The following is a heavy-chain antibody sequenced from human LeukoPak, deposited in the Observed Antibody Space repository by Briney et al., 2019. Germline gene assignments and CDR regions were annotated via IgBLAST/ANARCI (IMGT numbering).Heavy chain of an antibody. D-gene: IGHD6-19*01. J-gene: IGHJ4*02. CDR3: AKDFVGVAGGKVGC. CDR1: GFTFSSYA. Sequence: GGSLRLSCATSGFTFSSYAMSWVRQTPGKGLQWVSGIKAGDRSTYYAESVKGRFTISRDNSKNTLYLQMNSLRAEDTAVYYCAKDFVGVAGGKVGCWGQGTLVTVSS. CDR2: IKAGDRST. V-gene: IGHV3-23*01.